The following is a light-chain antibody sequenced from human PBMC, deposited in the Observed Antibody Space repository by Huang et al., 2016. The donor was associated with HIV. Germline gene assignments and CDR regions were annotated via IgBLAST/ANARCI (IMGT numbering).Light chain of an antibody. Sequence: EIMMTQSPATLSVAPGEIATLSCRASQSVWLNLAWYQQKPVQAPRLLLYGPSTRATGIPAMFSGSGSGTEFTLTISSLQSEDFAVYYCQQYNNWPLTFGGGTKVEIK. CDR1: QSVWLN. J-gene: IGKJ4*01. CDR2: GPS. V-gene: IGKV3-15*01. CDR3: QQYNNWPLT.